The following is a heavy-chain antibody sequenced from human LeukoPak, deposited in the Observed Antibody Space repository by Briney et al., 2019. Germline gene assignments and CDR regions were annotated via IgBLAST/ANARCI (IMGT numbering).Heavy chain of an antibody. CDR2: ITGSSGTA. J-gene: IGHJ6*03. CDR1: GFSLSPYG. V-gene: IGHV3-23*01. CDR3: AKSGASPLYHMDV. Sequence: GGSLRLSCAASGFSLSPYGMNWVRQAPGRGLEWVSGITGSSGTAYYAGSVEGRFTISRDDSKNTLYLQMSSLRVDDTAIYYCAKSGASPLYHMDVWGKGATVTVSS. D-gene: IGHD1-26*01.